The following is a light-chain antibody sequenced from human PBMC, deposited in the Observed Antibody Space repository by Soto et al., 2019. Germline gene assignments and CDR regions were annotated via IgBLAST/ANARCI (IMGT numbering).Light chain of an antibody. V-gene: IGKV1-5*03. CDR1: QSVSTW. CDR3: QQYDSYPLT. CDR2: KAS. J-gene: IGKJ4*01. Sequence: DIQMTQSPSTLSASVGDRVTITCRASQSVSTWLAWYQQKPGKAPDLLIFKASRLQSGVPSRFSGSGSGTEFTLTIISLQPDDFAIYYCQQYDSYPLTFGGGTRVDIK.